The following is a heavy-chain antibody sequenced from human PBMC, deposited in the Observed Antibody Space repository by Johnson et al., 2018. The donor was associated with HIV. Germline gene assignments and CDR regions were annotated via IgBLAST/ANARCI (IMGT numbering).Heavy chain of an antibody. CDR3: ARDHLRRSHAFDI. D-gene: IGHD2-15*01. J-gene: IGHJ3*02. CDR2: IYSGGTT. V-gene: IGHV3-66*01. Sequence: EVQLVESGGGLVRPGGSLRLSCAASGFIFSDYYMSWIRQAPGKGLEWVSFIYSGGTTYYADSVKGRFTISRDNSKNTLYLQMNSLRAEDTAVYYCARDHLRRSHAFDIWGQGTMVTVSS. CDR1: GFIFSDYY.